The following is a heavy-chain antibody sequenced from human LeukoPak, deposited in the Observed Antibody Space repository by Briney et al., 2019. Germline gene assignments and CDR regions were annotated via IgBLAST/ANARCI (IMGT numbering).Heavy chain of an antibody. J-gene: IGHJ4*02. V-gene: IGHV1-18*04. CDR3: ARGPGGSSSWYEFGY. D-gene: IGHD6-13*01. CDR2: ISAYNGNT. Sequence: ASVKVSCKASGYIFTDYYMHWVRQAPGQGLEWMGWISAYNGNTNYAQKLQGRVTMTTDTSTSTAYMELRSLRSDDTAVYYCARGPGGSSSWYEFGYWGQGTLVTVSS. CDR1: GYIFTDYY.